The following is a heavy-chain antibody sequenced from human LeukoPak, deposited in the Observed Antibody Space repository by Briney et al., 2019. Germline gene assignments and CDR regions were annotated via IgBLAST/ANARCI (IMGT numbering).Heavy chain of an antibody. V-gene: IGHV3-74*01. D-gene: IGHD3-9*01. CDR1: GFTFSNYY. J-gene: IGHJ4*02. Sequence: GGSLRLSCAASGFTFSNYYVHWVRQPPGRGLVWVSRINSDGRDRGYVDSVKGRFTISRDNAKNTVYLQMNSLRAEDTAVYYCATFGFDWNLGYWGQGTLVTVSS. CDR2: INSDGRDR. CDR3: ATFGFDWNLGY.